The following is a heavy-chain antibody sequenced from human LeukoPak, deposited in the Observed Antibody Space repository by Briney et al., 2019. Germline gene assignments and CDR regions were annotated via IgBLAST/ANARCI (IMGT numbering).Heavy chain of an antibody. CDR1: GFTCSTYE. J-gene: IGHJ6*03. Sequence: GGSLRRSCAASGFTCSTYEMKWVRQAPGKGREWGSYISSSGSTIHYADSGKGRFTISRDNAKNSLYLQMNSLSAEDTAVYYCARDGTPIYSSGWNYMDVWGKGTTVTISS. CDR3: ARDGTPIYSSGWNYMDV. CDR2: ISSSGSTI. D-gene: IGHD6-25*01. V-gene: IGHV3-48*03.